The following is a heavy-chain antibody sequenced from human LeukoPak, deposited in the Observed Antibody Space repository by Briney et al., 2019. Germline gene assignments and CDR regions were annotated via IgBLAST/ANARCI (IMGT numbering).Heavy chain of an antibody. J-gene: IGHJ5*02. CDR2: ISYDGSNK. CDR3: ARDLPWFDP. CDR1: GFTFSSYG. V-gene: IGHV3-30*03. Sequence: PGGSLRLSCAASGFTFSSYGMHWVRQAPGKGLEWVAVISYDGSNKYYAVSVKGRFSISRDNSKNTVYLQVNSLRAEDTAVYYYARDLPWFDPWGQGTLVTVSS.